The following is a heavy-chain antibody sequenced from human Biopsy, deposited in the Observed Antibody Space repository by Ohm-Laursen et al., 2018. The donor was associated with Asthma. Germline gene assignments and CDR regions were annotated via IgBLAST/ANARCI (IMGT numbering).Heavy chain of an antibody. J-gene: IGHJ4*02. Sequence: SPRLSCAASGFTVSRDHMFWVRQAPGKGLEWVSVIYSGGTSHTADSVRGRFTISRDFSKNTLHLQMHSLRVEDTAVYYCARGDSSGWSHYYFDYWSQGTLVTVSS. CDR1: GFTVSRDH. CDR2: IYSGGTS. V-gene: IGHV3-53*01. D-gene: IGHD6-19*01. CDR3: ARGDSSGWSHYYFDY.